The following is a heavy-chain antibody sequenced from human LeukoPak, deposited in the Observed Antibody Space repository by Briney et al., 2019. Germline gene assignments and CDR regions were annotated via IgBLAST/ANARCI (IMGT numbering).Heavy chain of an antibody. Sequence: SETLSLTCTVSAGSMNNQYGKWIRQPPGEGREWIGYVYYSGSISYTPSLNSRVPISVDTSKTHFSLKLNSVTPADTAVYYCARRRKVAATGDAFDVWGQGTVVTVSS. V-gene: IGHV4-59*08. CDR1: AGSMNNQY. CDR3: ARRRKVAATGDAFDV. CDR2: VYYSGSI. J-gene: IGHJ3*01. D-gene: IGHD5-12*01.